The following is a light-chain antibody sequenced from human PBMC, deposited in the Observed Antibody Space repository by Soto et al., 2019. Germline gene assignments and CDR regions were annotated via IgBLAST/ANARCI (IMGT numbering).Light chain of an antibody. V-gene: IGLV2-14*02. CDR1: SSDVGSYNL. CDR3: GSFTTSSTRV. J-gene: IGLJ1*01. Sequence: QSVLTQPASVSGSPGQSITISCTGTSSDVGSYNLVSWYQQYPGKAPKLMIYEVSYRPSGVSNRFSGSKSGNTASLTISGLQAEDEADYYCGSFTTSSTRVFGTGTQLTVL. CDR2: EVS.